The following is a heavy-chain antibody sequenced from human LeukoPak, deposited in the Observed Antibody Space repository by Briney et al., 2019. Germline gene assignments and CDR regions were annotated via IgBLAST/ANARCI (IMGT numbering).Heavy chain of an antibody. V-gene: IGHV3-23*01. CDR2: IIASSGAT. D-gene: IGHD5-12*01. CDR1: GFSFNNYA. CDR3: AKGGYDYVEVAYFDF. Sequence: GGSLRLSYTASGFSFNNYAMTWVRQAPGKGLEWVSIIIASSGATFYADSVKGRFTISRDNSKNTLYLQMNSLSVEDTAVYYCAKGGYDYVEVAYFDFWGQGALVTVSS. J-gene: IGHJ4*02.